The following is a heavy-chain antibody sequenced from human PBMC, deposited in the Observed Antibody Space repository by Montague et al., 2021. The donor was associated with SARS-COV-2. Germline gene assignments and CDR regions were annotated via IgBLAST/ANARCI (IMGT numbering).Heavy chain of an antibody. CDR1: GVSVSSGTYY. D-gene: IGHD5-12*01. Sequence: SETLSLTCSVSGVSVSSGTYYWSWIRQPPGKGPESIGFISYTGYTSYNPSLKSRVTISVDTSKNQFSLKLTPVTAADTAVYYCARAHSGSWAHLDNWGQGSLVTVSS. J-gene: IGHJ4*02. CDR3: ARAHSGSWAHLDN. CDR2: ISYTGYT. V-gene: IGHV4-61*01.